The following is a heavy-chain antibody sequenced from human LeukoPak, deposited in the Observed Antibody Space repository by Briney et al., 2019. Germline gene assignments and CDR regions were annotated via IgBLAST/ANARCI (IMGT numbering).Heavy chain of an antibody. V-gene: IGHV1-69*01. CDR3: ASEPRTYYYDSSGYYYFDY. D-gene: IGHD3-22*01. J-gene: IGHJ4*02. CDR1: GGTFSSYA. CDR2: IIPIFGTA. Sequence: ASVKVSCKASGGTFSSYAISWVRQATGQGLGSMGGIIPIFGTANYAQKFQGRVTITADESTSTAYMELSSLRSEDAAVYYCASEPRTYYYDSSGYYYFDYWGQGTLVTVSS.